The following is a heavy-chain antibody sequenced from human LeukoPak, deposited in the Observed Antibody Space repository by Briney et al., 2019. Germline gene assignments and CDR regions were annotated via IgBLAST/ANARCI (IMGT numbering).Heavy chain of an antibody. CDR2: ISYDASNK. CDR3: ARDPYDSSGYPMGY. CDR1: GFTFRSYA. V-gene: IGHV3-30-3*01. Sequence: AGGSLGLSCAASGFTFRSYAVHWVRQAPGKGLEWVAGISYDASNKYYADSVKGRFTISRDNSKNTLSLQMNSLRAEDTAVYYCARDPYDSSGYPMGYWGQGTLVTVSS. D-gene: IGHD3-22*01. J-gene: IGHJ4*02.